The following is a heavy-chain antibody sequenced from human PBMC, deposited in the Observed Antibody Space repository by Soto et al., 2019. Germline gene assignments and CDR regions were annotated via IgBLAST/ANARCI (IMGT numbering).Heavy chain of an antibody. CDR1: GYTFTGYY. CDR2: INPNSGGT. D-gene: IGHD2-21*02. CDR3: AREVTSGYYYYGMGV. Sequence: ASVKVSCKASGYTFTGYYMHWVRQAPGQGLEWMGWINPNSGGTNYAQKFQGWVTMTRDTSISTAYMELSRLRSDDTAVYYCAREVTSGYYYYGMGVWGQGTTVTVSS. V-gene: IGHV1-2*04. J-gene: IGHJ6*02.